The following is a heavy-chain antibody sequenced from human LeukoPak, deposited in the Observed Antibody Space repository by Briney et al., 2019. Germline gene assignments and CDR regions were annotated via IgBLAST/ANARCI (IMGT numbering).Heavy chain of an antibody. J-gene: IGHJ4*02. CDR3: ARDDGGYETSPGPPDY. CDR1: GFTFSSYW. V-gene: IGHV3-7*01. Sequence: GGSLRLSCAASGFTFSSYWMSWVRQAPGKGLEWVANIKQDGSEKYYVDSVKGRFTISRDNAKNSLYLQMNSLRAEDTAVYYCARDDGGYETSPGPPDYWGQGTLVTVSS. D-gene: IGHD5-12*01. CDR2: IKQDGSEK.